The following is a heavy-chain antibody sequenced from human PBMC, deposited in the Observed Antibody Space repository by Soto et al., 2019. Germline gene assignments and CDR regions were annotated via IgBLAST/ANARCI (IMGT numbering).Heavy chain of an antibody. V-gene: IGHV3-33*01. D-gene: IGHD2-2*01. CDR3: ARDPYCSSTRCRNWFDS. Sequence: QVQLVESGGGVVQPGKSLTLACATSGFNFRSYAVHWVRQAPGKGLEWVAVIWYEGTTKYYGESVKGRFSSSRDNSNKTVYLRMNRLRGEDTAVYYCARDPYCSSTRCRNWFDSWGQGTLVSVST. J-gene: IGHJ5*01. CDR1: GFNFRSYA. CDR2: IWYEGTTK.